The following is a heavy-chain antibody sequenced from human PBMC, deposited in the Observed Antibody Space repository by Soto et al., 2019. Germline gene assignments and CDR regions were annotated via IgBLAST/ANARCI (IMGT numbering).Heavy chain of an antibody. CDR1: GGSISSGAYS. Sequence: QLQLQESGSGLVKPSQTLSLTCAVSGGSISSGAYSWSWIRQPPGKSLEWIGYIYHSVRTHYNPSLKSRVIISIDRSKNQFSLNLSSVTAADTAVYYCGRGIGDYVDYWGQGTLVTVSS. V-gene: IGHV4-30-2*01. CDR3: GRGIGDYVDY. J-gene: IGHJ4*02. D-gene: IGHD4-17*01. CDR2: IYHSVRT.